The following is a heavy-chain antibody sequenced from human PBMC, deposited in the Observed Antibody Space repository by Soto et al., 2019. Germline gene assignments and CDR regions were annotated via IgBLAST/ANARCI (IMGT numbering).Heavy chain of an antibody. J-gene: IGHJ6*02. CDR1: GGTFSSYA. D-gene: IGHD4-17*01. Sequence: SVKVSCKASGGTFSSYAISWVRQAPGQGLEWMGGIIPIFGTANYAQKFQGRVTITADESTSTAYMELSSLRSEDTAVYYCARLTTVVTRRGYYYYGMDVWGQGTTVTVSS. V-gene: IGHV1-69*13. CDR3: ARLTTVVTRRGYYYYGMDV. CDR2: IIPIFGTA.